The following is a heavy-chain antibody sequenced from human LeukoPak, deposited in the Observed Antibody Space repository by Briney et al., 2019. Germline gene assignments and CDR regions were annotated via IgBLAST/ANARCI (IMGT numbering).Heavy chain of an antibody. V-gene: IGHV4-59*04. D-gene: IGHD5/OR15-5a*01. CDR3: ARNMSTEGWFDS. Sequence: SETLSLTCTVSGGSLSSYYWSWIRQPPGKGLEWIGSIYNSVSTSYNPSLKSRVTMSLDPSKNQFSLNLRSVTAADTAVYYCARNMSTEGWFDSWGRGTLVTVSS. J-gene: IGHJ5*01. CDR2: IYNSVST. CDR1: GGSLSSYY.